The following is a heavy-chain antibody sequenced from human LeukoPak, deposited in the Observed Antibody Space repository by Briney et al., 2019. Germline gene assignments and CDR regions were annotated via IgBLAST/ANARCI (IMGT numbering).Heavy chain of an antibody. CDR1: GFTFDDYA. CDR2: ISWNGGSI. CDR3: AKELYPGGYYYYGMDV. V-gene: IGHV3-9*01. Sequence: PGGSLRLSCAASGFTFDDYAMHWVRQAPGKGLEWVSGISWNGGSIGYADSVKGRFTISRDNAKNSLYLQMNSLRAEDTALYYCAKELYPGGYYYYGMDVWGQGTTVTVSS. D-gene: IGHD3-16*01. J-gene: IGHJ6*02.